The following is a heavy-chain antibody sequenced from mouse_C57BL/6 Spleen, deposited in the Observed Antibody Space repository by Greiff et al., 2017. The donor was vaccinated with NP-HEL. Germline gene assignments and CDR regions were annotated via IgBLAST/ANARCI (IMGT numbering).Heavy chain of an antibody. V-gene: IGHV1-81*01. Sequence: QVQLQQSGAELARPGASVKLSCKASGYTFTSYGISWVKQRTGQGLEWIGEIYPRSGNTYYNEKFKGKATLTADKSSSTAYMELRSLTSEDSAVYFCARITTVVGGYYYAMDYWGQGTSVTVSS. CDR3: ARITTVVGGYYYAMDY. J-gene: IGHJ4*01. CDR1: GYTFTSYG. D-gene: IGHD1-1*01. CDR2: IYPRSGNT.